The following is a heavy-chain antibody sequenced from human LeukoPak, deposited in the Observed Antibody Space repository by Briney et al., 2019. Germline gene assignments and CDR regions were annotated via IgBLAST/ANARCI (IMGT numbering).Heavy chain of an antibody. CDR3: AKDVNSYGYSHGYFDY. D-gene: IGHD5-18*01. J-gene: IGHJ4*02. Sequence: PGGSLRLSCAASGFTFSSYGMHWVRQAPGKGLEWVAVISYDGSNKYYADSVKGRFTISRDNSKNTLYLQMNSLRAKDTAVYYCAKDVNSYGYSHGYFDYWGQGTLVTVSS. CDR1: GFTFSSYG. V-gene: IGHV3-30*18. CDR2: ISYDGSNK.